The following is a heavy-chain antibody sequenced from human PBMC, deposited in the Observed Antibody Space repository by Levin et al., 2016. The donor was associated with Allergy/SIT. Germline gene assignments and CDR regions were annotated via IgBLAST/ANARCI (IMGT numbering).Heavy chain of an antibody. V-gene: IGHV3-30*04. J-gene: IGHJ4*02. CDR2: ISYDGRTT. CDR1: GFTFSEYA. D-gene: IGHD3/OR15-3a*01. CDR3: AREVGLTPVNHLDF. Sequence: GESLKISCAVSGFTFSEYAMHWVRQAPGKGLEWVALISYDGRTTYVADSVKGRFTISRDNSKSTLFLQMNSLNTEDTAVYYCAREVGLTPVNHLDFWGQGTLVTVSS.